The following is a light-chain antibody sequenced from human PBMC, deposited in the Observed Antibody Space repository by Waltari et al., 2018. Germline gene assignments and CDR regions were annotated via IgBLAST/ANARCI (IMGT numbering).Light chain of an antibody. CDR1: NSNIGSHI. V-gene: IGLV1-44*01. Sequence: QSVLTQPPSASGTRGQRVTISCSGSNSNIGSHIVNWYQQLPGTAPKLLIYSNTQRPSGVPDRFSGSKSGTSASLAISGLQSEDEADYYCASWDYSLNGVLYGGGTKLTVL. J-gene: IGLJ3*02. CDR2: SNT. CDR3: ASWDYSLNGVL.